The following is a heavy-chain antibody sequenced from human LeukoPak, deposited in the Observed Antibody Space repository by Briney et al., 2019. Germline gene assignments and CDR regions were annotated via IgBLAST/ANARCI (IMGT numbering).Heavy chain of an antibody. Sequence: GGSLRLSCEGSGFKFFTFAMHWVRRAPGKGLEWVAIISYDGSKKYYADSVKGRFTISRDNSKNTLYLQMNSLRAEDTAVYYCARGSGEYYDSSGYAFDIWGQGTMVTVSS. V-gene: IGHV3-30*14. CDR1: GFKFFTFA. D-gene: IGHD3-22*01. J-gene: IGHJ3*02. CDR3: ARGSGEYYDSSGYAFDI. CDR2: ISYDGSKK.